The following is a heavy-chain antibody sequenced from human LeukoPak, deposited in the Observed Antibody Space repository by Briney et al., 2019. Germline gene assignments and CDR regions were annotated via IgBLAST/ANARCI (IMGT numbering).Heavy chain of an antibody. CDR2: IWYDGSKK. J-gene: IGHJ4*02. CDR3: AKDRGRYYSDSSGCDY. V-gene: IGHV3-30*02. Sequence: GGSLRLSCAASGFTFSTYGMHWVRQAPGKGLEWVGVIWYDGSKKYYADSVKGRFTISRDNSKNTLYLQMNSLRVEDTAVYYCAKDRGRYYSDSSGCDYWGQGTLVIVSS. D-gene: IGHD3-22*01. CDR1: GFTFSTYG.